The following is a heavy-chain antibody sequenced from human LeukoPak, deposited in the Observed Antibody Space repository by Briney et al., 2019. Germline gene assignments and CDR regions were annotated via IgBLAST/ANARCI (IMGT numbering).Heavy chain of an antibody. CDR2: ITTYNGNT. D-gene: IGHD6-19*01. CDR3: ARSGQIAVDMDV. Sequence: GASVKVSCKASGYTFSNYGVSWVRQAPGQGLEWMGWITTYNGNTNYAQKLQGRVTMTTDTSTSTAYMELWSLRSDDTAVYYCARSGQIAVDMDVWGQGTTVTVSS. CDR1: GYTFSNYG. J-gene: IGHJ6*02. V-gene: IGHV1-18*01.